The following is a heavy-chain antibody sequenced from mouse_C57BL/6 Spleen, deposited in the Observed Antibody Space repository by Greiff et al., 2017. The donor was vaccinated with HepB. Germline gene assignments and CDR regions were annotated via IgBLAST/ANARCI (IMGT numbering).Heavy chain of an antibody. V-gene: IGHV7-1*01. Sequence: EVMLVESGGGLVQSGRSLRLSCATSGFTFSDFYMEWVRQAPGKGLEWIAASRNKANDYTTEYSASVKGRFIVSRDTSQSILYLQMNALRAEDTAIYYCARDAGYGYYDYWGQGTTLTVSS. D-gene: IGHD2-3*01. CDR3: ARDAGYGYYDY. CDR1: GFTFSDFY. J-gene: IGHJ2*01. CDR2: SRNKANDYTT.